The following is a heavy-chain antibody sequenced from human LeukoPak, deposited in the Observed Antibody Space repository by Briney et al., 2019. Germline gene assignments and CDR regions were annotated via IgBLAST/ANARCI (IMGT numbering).Heavy chain of an antibody. CDR3: ARDLDNSGWYVFDY. CDR1: GGSISSYY. D-gene: IGHD6-19*01. V-gene: IGHV4-59*01. J-gene: IGHJ4*02. CDR2: ISYSGGT. Sequence: SETLSLTCTVSGGSISSYYWSWIRQPPGKGLEWIGYISYSGGTNYNPSHKSRVTISVDTSKNQHSLKLSSVTAAGTAVYYCARDLDNSGWYVFDYWGQGNLVTVSS.